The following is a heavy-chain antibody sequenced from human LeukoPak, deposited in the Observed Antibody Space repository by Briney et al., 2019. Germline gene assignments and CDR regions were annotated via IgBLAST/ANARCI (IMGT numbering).Heavy chain of an antibody. J-gene: IGHJ4*02. CDR3: AIMHGYYDGSGFWVQ. CDR1: GFTFSSYA. V-gene: IGHV3-23*01. Sequence: GGSLRLSCAASGFTFSSYAMSWVRQAPGKGLEWVAFISPSGDRTSNADSVEGRFTISRDNTRNTLYLQMNSLRDEDTGVYYCAIMHGYYDGSGFWVQWGQGTLVTVSS. CDR2: ISPSGDRT. D-gene: IGHD3-22*01.